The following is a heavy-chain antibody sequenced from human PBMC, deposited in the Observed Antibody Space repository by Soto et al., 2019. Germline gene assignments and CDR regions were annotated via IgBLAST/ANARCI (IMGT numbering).Heavy chain of an antibody. CDR2: IYYIGST. Sequence: SETLSLTCAVSGGSISSGGYSWSWIRQPPGKGLEWIGYIYYIGSTYYNPSLKSRVTISIDTSKNQFSLNLSSVTAADTAVYYCAREPSIWGQGTLVTVSS. CDR3: AREPSI. V-gene: IGHV4-31*11. J-gene: IGHJ4*02. CDR1: GGSISSGGYS.